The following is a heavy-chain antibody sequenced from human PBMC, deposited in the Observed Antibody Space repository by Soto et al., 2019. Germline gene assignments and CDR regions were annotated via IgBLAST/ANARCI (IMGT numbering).Heavy chain of an antibody. CDR1: GFTFSSYS. D-gene: IGHD2-2*02. CDR2: ISSSSSYI. J-gene: IGHJ6*02. CDR3: AQHCSSTSCYMGYYYGMDV. Sequence: GGSLRLSCAASGFTFSSYSMNWVRQAPGKGLEWVSSISSSSSYIYYADSVKGRFTISRDNAKNSLYLQMNSLRAEDTAVYYCAQHCSSTSCYMGYYYGMDVWGQGTTVTVSS. V-gene: IGHV3-21*01.